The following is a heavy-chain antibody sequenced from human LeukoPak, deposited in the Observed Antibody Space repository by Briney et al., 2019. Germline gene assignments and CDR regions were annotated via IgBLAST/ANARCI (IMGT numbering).Heavy chain of an antibody. CDR3: ARLTLTGVGGRGWFDA. CDR1: GDSISNSGWS. V-gene: IGHV4-39*01. J-gene: IGHJ5*02. D-gene: IGHD3-3*01. Sequence: SETLFLTCIVSGDSISNSGWSWGWIRQPPGKGLEWIGTMPYDENVADNEIPSYNPSLKSRVSISADTSKNQLSLKVNSVTAADTASYYCARLTLTGVGGRGWFDAWGQGTLVIVPS. CDR2: MPYDENVADNEIP.